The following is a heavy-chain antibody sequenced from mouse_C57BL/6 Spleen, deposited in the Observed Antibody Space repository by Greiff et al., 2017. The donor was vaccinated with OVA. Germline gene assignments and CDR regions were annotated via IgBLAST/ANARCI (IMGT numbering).Heavy chain of an antibody. V-gene: IGHV3-6*01. J-gene: IGHJ4*01. CDR1: GYSITSGYS. Sequence: DVQLQESGPGLVKPSQSLSLTCSVTGYSITSGYSWNWIRQFPGNKLEWMGYISYDGSNNYNPSLKNRISITRDTSKNQFFLKLNSVTTEDTATYYCARHYYGSSYDYAMDYWGQGTSVTVSS. CDR2: ISYDGSN. CDR3: ARHYYGSSYDYAMDY. D-gene: IGHD1-1*01.